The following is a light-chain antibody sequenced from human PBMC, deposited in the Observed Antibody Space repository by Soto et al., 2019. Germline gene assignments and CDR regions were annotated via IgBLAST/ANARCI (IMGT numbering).Light chain of an antibody. V-gene: IGLV1-44*01. CDR3: AAWHDSLNGPV. CDR1: SSNIGGNP. Sequence: QSVLTQPPSASGTPGQRVTTSCSGSSSNIGGNPVNWYQQLPGTAPKLLIYNNNQRPSGVPDRFPGSKSGTSASLAISGLQSEDEADYYCAAWHDSLNGPVFGGGTKVTVL. CDR2: NNN. J-gene: IGLJ3*02.